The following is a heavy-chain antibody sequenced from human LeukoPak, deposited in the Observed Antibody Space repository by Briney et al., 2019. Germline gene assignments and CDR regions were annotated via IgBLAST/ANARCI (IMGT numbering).Heavy chain of an antibody. Sequence: GGSLRLSCAASGFVFSRYWMTWVRQAPGKGPEWVANIKEDGSEKYYVDSVKGRFTIFRDNAKNSLYLELNSLRAEDTAVYYCVRHKWGESNQTFDYWGQGTLVAVSS. CDR3: VRHKWGESNQTFDY. V-gene: IGHV3-7*01. D-gene: IGHD7-27*01. J-gene: IGHJ4*02. CDR2: IKEDGSEK. CDR1: GFVFSRYW.